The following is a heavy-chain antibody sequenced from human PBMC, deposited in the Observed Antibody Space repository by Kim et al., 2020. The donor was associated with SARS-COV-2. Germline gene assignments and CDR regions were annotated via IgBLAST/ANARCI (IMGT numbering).Heavy chain of an antibody. CDR1: GFTFSRRA. CDR2: VNNNNNQ. V-gene: IGHV3-23*05. D-gene: IGHD6-19*01. Sequence: GGSLRLSCAASGFTFSRRAMSWVRQVPGKGLEWIASVNNNNNQYYAESVKGRLTAFRDINKETTYLQMNSMLADDTALYYCAKDHPSRGWPTFESWGPGT. CDR3: AKDHPSRGWPTFES. J-gene: IGHJ4*02.